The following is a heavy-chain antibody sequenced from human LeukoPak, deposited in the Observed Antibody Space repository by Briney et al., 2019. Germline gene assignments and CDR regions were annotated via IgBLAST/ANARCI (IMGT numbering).Heavy chain of an antibody. CDR3: AKAPVTSCRGAYCYPFDS. Sequence: GGSLRLSCAASGFTLSTYAMSWVRQTPGKGLEWVAATSSSDAGTYHADSVRGRVTISRDNSKNTLYLQMNSLRAENAAVYFCAKAPVTSCRGAYCYPFDSCGQGTLVTVSS. V-gene: IGHV3-23*01. CDR1: GFTLSTYA. CDR2: TSSSDAGT. J-gene: IGHJ4*02. D-gene: IGHD2-21*01.